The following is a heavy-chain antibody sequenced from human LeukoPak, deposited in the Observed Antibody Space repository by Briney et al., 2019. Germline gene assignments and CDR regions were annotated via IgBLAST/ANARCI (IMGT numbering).Heavy chain of an antibody. J-gene: IGHJ4*02. Sequence: ASVTVSCKASGYTFTDYYIHWVRQAPGPGLEWMGWINPNSGGAKHAQNCQGRVTMTRDTSISTVYMELSSLRSDDTAVYYCARHFYESTGYFYEKGIFDHWGQGTLVTVSS. D-gene: IGHD3-22*01. V-gene: IGHV1-2*02. CDR3: ARHFYESTGYFYEKGIFDH. CDR2: INPNSGGA. CDR1: GYTFTDYY.